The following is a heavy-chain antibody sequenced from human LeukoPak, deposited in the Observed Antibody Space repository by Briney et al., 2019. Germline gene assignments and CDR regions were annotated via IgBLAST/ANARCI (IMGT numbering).Heavy chain of an antibody. CDR2: ISAYNGNT. CDR1: GYTFTSYG. J-gene: IGHJ1*01. V-gene: IGHV1-18*01. CDR3: ARGAYYYDSSGYFEYFQH. Sequence: ASVKVSCKASGYTFTSYGISWVRQAPGQGLEWMGWISAYNGNTNYAQKLQGRVTTTTDTSTSTAYMELRSLRSDDTAVYYCARGAYYYDSSGYFEYFQHWGQGTLVTVSS. D-gene: IGHD3-22*01.